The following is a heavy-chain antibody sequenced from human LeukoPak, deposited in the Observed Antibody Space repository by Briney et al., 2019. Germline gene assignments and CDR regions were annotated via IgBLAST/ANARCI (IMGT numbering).Heavy chain of an antibody. J-gene: IGHJ6*02. CDR1: GGSISSSSYS. V-gene: IGHV4-39*01. Sequence: SETLSLTCTVSGGSISSSSYSWGWIRQPPGKGLEWIGSIYYSGSTYYNPSLKSRVTIPVDTSKNQFSLKLSSVTAADTAVYYCASLSGYYYYYYYGMDVWGQGTTVTVSS. CDR3: ASLSGYYYYYYYGMDV. CDR2: IYYSGST. D-gene: IGHD3-3*01.